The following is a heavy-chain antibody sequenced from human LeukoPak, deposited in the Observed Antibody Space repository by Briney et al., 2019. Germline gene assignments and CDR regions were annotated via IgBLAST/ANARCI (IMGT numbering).Heavy chain of an antibody. J-gene: IGHJ4*02. D-gene: IGHD3-22*01. V-gene: IGHV4-34*01. CDR2: ISHSGST. CDR3: VTYYYGSSAPKRNY. Sequence: SETLSLTCAVYGGSFSDYFWSWIRQPPGKGLGWIGEISHSGSTTYNPSLRSRVTISGDTSKKQFSLKLSSVTAADTAVYYCVTYYYGSSAPKRNYWGQGILVTVSS. CDR1: GGSFSDYF.